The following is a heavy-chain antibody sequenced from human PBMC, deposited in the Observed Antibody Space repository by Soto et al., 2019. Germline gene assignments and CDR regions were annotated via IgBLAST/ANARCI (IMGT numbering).Heavy chain of an antibody. Sequence: QVQLVQSGAEVKKPGSSVKVSCKASGGTFSSYAISWVRQAPGQGLEWMGGIIPIFGTANYAQKFQVRVTSSADESTSTAYMGLSSLRSDDTAVYYCARHVPAAGYYYGMDVWGQGTTVTVSS. CDR2: IIPIFGTA. J-gene: IGHJ6*02. CDR1: GGTFSSYA. V-gene: IGHV1-69*12. CDR3: ARHVPAAGYYYGMDV. D-gene: IGHD2-2*01.